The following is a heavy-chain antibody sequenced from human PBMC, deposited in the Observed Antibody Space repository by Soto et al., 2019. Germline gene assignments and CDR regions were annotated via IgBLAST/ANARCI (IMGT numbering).Heavy chain of an antibody. D-gene: IGHD3-3*01. CDR2: IYYSGST. Sequence: PSETLSLTCTVSGGSVSSYYWSWIRQPPGKGLEWIGYIYYSGSTNYNPSLKSRVTISVDTSKNQFSLKLSSVTAADTAVYYCARAEYYDFWSGYPRYYYYYMDVWGKGTTVTVSS. CDR3: ARAEYYDFWSGYPRYYYYYMDV. V-gene: IGHV4-59*02. J-gene: IGHJ6*03. CDR1: GGSVSSYY.